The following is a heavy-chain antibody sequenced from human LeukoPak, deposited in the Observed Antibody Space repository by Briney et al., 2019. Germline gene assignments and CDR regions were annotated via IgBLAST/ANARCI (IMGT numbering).Heavy chain of an antibody. CDR2: IYYSGST. V-gene: IGHV4-31*03. CDR1: GGSISSGGYY. Sequence: SETLSLTCTVSGGSISSGGYYWSWIRQHPGKGLEWIGYIYYSGSTYYNPSLKSRVTISVDTSKNQFSLKLSSVTAADTAVYYCAREKDYYDSSGYFQYYFDYWGQGTLVTVSS. D-gene: IGHD3-22*01. J-gene: IGHJ4*02. CDR3: AREKDYYDSSGYFQYYFDY.